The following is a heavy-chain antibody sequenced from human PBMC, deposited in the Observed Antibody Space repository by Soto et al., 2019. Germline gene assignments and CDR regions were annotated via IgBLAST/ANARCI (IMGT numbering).Heavy chain of an antibody. CDR1: GGSFSGYY. Sequence: SDSLSLSCAVYGGSFSGYYWSWIRQPPGKGLEWIGEINHSGSTNYNPSLKSRVTISVDTSKNQFSLKLSSVTAADTAVYYCARASFGVVMRRAFDIWGQGTMVTVSS. V-gene: IGHV4-34*01. CDR3: ARASFGVVMRRAFDI. J-gene: IGHJ3*02. CDR2: INHSGST. D-gene: IGHD3-3*01.